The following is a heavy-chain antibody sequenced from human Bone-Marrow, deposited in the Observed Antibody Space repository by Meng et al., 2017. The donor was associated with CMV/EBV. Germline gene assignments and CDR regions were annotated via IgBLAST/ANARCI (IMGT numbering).Heavy chain of an antibody. CDR3: ATQVKVPAAPWY. CDR2: ISGSGYST. J-gene: IGHJ4*02. D-gene: IGHD2-2*01. CDR1: GFTFSDYA. V-gene: IGHV3-23*01. Sequence: GESLKISCAASGFTFSDYAMSWVRQAPGKGLEWVSGISGSGYSTYYAGSVKGRFTISRENSKNTLYLQMNSLRVEDTAVYYCATQVKVPAAPWYWGQGTLVTVSS.